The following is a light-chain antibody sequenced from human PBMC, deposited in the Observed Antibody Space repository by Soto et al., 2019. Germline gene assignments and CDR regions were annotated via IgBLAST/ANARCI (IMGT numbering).Light chain of an antibody. CDR1: SSNIGSNP. J-gene: IGLJ1*01. CDR2: TNT. V-gene: IGLV1-44*01. CDR3: AAWDDTFYV. Sequence: QSVLTQPPSASRTPGQSVTISCSGGSSNIGSNPVSWYQHVPGTAPKLLIHTNTQRPLGVPVRFSGSKSGTSASLAISGLQSEDEADYYCAAWDDTFYVFGSGTKVTVL.